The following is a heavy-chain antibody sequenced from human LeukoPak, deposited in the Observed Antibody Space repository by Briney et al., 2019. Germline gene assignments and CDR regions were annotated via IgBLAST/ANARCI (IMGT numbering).Heavy chain of an antibody. J-gene: IGHJ4*02. CDR2: INPSGGST. Sequence: ASLKVSCKASGYIFTSYYMHWVRQTPGQGLEWMGIINPSGGSTSYSQKYQGRVTMTRDTSTSTLYLELSSVSSEDTAVYYCARSQLPRYSFDNWGQGTLVTVSS. D-gene: IGHD1-26*01. CDR1: GYIFTSYY. CDR3: ARSQLPRYSFDN. V-gene: IGHV1-46*01.